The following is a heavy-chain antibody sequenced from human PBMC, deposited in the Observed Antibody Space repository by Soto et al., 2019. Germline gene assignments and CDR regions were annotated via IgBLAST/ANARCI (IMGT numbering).Heavy chain of an antibody. D-gene: IGHD6-6*01. V-gene: IGHV3-30*03. CDR1: GFIFNNYG. CDR3: ARARRASADYCFGY. Sequence: PGGALRLSCAASGFIFNNYGMHWVRQAPGKGLEWVAVISSDGSETYSGDSAKGRFSVSRDNSKHTLYLQMNSLRAEDTAVYSCARARRASADYCFGYCGQGTLVTVSS. CDR2: ISSDGSET. J-gene: IGHJ4*02.